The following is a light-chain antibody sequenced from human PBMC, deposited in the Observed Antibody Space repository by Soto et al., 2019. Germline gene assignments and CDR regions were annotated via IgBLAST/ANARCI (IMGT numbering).Light chain of an antibody. CDR1: QSVSSN. CDR2: GAS. CDR3: QQYHNSPLT. V-gene: IGKV3D-15*01. J-gene: IGKJ1*01. Sequence: EIVMTQSPATLSVSPGERATLSCRASQSVSSNLAWYQQKPGQAPRVLIYGASSRTTGIPDRFSGSGSGTDFTLTISRLEPEDFAVYYCQQYHNSPLTFGQGTKVDIK.